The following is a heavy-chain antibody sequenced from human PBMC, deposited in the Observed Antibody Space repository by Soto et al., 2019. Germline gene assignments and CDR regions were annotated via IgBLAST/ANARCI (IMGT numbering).Heavy chain of an antibody. V-gene: IGHV1-69*08. CDR3: GREKDIVVVTAAISWFDP. D-gene: IGHD2-2*01. CDR1: GGTFSSYT. J-gene: IGHJ5*02. Sequence: QVQLVQSGAEVKKPGSSVKVSCKASGGTFSSYTISWVRQAPGQGLEWMGRIIPILGIANYAQKFQGRVTITADKSTSTAYMELSSLGSEDTAVYYCGREKDIVVVTAAISWFDPWGQGTLVTVSS. CDR2: IIPILGIA.